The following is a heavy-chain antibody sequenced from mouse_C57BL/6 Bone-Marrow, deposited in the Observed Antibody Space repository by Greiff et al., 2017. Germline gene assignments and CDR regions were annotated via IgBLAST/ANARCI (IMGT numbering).Heavy chain of an antibody. CDR2: ISTYYGDA. CDR1: GYTFTDYA. Sequence: QVQLQQSGPELVRPGVSVKISCKGSGYTFTDYAMHWVKQSHAKSLEWIGVISTYYGDASYNQKFKDKATMTVDKSSSTAYMELARLTSEDSTVYYCARKKFYKEYDLHDAVGYWGQGTSVTVSS. J-gene: IGHJ4*01. D-gene: IGHD2-4*01. CDR3: ARKKFYKEYDLHDAVGY. V-gene: IGHV1-67*01.